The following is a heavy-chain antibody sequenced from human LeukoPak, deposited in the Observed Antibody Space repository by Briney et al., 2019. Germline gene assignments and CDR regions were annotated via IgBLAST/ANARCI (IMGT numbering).Heavy chain of an antibody. J-gene: IGHJ4*02. CDR2: INHSGST. CDR1: GGSFSDYY. D-gene: IGHD5-18*01. Sequence: SETLSLTCAVYGGSFSDYYWIWIRLPLGKGLEWIGEINHSGSTTYKSSLKSRVTISIDTSKNQFSLKMSSVTAADTAVYYCARFDYRYVHGYAIDYWGQGTLVPVSS. CDR3: ARFDYRYVHGYAIDY. V-gene: IGHV4-34*01.